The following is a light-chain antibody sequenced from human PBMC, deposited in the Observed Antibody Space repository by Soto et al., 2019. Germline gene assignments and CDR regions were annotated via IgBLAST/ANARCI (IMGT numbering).Light chain of an antibody. J-gene: IGKJ1*01. CDR3: QNYNGPPWT. V-gene: IGKV1-27*01. Sequence: DIQMTQSPSSLSASVGDRVTITCRASQDISDYVAWYQQKPGQVPKRLISAASTLQSGLPSRFSGSASGTDFTLTITGLQPDDFASYYCQNYNGPPWTFGQGTKVEIK. CDR1: QDISDY. CDR2: AAS.